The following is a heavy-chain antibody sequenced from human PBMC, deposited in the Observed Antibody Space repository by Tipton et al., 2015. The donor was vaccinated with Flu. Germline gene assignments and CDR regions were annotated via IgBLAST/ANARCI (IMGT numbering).Heavy chain of an antibody. CDR2: IFSSGST. V-gene: IGHV3-53*01. J-gene: IGHJ3*01. CDR3: AQSLGAFDV. CDR1: EFSVSNTY. Sequence: SLRLSCAASEFSVSNTYISWIRQAPGKGLEWVSVIFSSGSTYYADSVRGRFTISRDSSKSTVFLQMSSLRAEDTALYYCAQSLGAFDVWGQGTTVTVSS.